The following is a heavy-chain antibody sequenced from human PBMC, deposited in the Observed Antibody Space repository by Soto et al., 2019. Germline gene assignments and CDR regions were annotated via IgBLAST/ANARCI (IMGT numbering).Heavy chain of an antibody. Sequence: QVQLVESGGGVVQPGRSLRLSCAASGFTFSSYAMHWVRQAPGKGLEWVAVISYDGSNKYYADSVKGRFTISRDNSKNTLYRQMNSLRAEDTAVYYCARDRKYSSGWYVDYWGQGTLVTVSS. D-gene: IGHD6-19*01. CDR1: GFTFSSYA. J-gene: IGHJ4*02. CDR3: ARDRKYSSGWYVDY. CDR2: ISYDGSNK. V-gene: IGHV3-30-3*01.